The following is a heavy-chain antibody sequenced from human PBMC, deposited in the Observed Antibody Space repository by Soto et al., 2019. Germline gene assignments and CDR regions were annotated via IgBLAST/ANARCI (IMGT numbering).Heavy chain of an antibody. CDR3: ARLATEDIVVVPAANIY. CDR2: IYYSGST. Sequence: SDTLSLTCTVSGGSISSIIYYWGWIRQPPGKGLEWIGSIYYSGSTYYNPSLKSRVTISVDTSKNQFSLKLSSVTAADTAVYYCARLATEDIVVVPAANIYWGQGTLVTVSS. D-gene: IGHD2-2*01. CDR1: GGSISSIIYY. J-gene: IGHJ4*02. V-gene: IGHV4-39*01.